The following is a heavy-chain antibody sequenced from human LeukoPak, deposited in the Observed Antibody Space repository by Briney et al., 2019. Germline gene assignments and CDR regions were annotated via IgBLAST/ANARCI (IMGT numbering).Heavy chain of an antibody. CDR2: ISYDGSNK. Sequence: GGSLRLSCAASGFTFSSYAMHWVRQAPGKGLEWVAVISYDGSNKYYADSVKGRFTISRDNSKNTLYLQMNSLRAEDTAVYYCARDISPEGLDYWGQGTLVTVSS. V-gene: IGHV3-30-3*01. J-gene: IGHJ4*02. CDR1: GFTFSSYA. CDR3: ARDISPEGLDY.